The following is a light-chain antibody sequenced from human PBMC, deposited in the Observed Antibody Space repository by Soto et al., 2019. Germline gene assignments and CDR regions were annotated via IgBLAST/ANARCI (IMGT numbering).Light chain of an antibody. J-gene: IGKJ3*01. CDR1: QTVRNK. CDR2: GGF. V-gene: IGKV3-15*01. CDR3: QQHNASPLT. Sequence: IVLTQSPGTLSVSPGERVILSCRASQTVRNKLAWYQQKHGQAPRLLIYGGFTRATGIPARFSGSGSGTDFTLTINSLQSEDFAIYYCQQHNASPLTFGPGTKLDLK.